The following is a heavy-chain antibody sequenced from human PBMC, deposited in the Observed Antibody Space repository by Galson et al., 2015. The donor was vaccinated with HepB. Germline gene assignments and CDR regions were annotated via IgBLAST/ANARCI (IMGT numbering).Heavy chain of an antibody. CDR2: ISYDGSNK. Sequence: SLRLSCAASGFTFSSYAMHWVRQAPGKGLEWVAVISYDGSNKYYADSVKGRFTISRDNSKNTLYLQMNSLRAEDTAVYYCARDLSPRITMVRGAHYGMDVWGQGTTVTVSS. D-gene: IGHD3-10*01. J-gene: IGHJ6*02. V-gene: IGHV3-30-3*01. CDR1: GFTFSSYA. CDR3: ARDLSPRITMVRGAHYGMDV.